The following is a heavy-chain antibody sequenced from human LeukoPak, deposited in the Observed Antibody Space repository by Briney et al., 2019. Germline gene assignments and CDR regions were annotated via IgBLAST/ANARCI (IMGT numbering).Heavy chain of an antibody. V-gene: IGHV1-2*02. D-gene: IGHD3-10*01. Sequence: ASVKVSCKAFGYTFTGYYIHWVRQAPGQGLEWMGWINPNSGGTNYAQKFQGRVTMTRDTSISTAYMELGRLVSDDTAVYYCARDSSYYFDYWGQGTLVTVSS. CDR3: ARDSSYYFDY. CDR2: INPNSGGT. CDR1: GYTFTGYY. J-gene: IGHJ4*02.